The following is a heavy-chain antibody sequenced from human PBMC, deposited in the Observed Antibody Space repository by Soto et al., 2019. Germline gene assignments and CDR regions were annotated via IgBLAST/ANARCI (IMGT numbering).Heavy chain of an antibody. Sequence: PGGSLRLSCTASGFTFSSAWMSWFRQVPGRGLEWVGRIKSKTDGGTTDYATPVKDRFIISRDDSRNTLFLQMSSLTTGDTAVYYCTKDRSFLRIFDYWGQGALVTVSS. CDR1: GFTFSSAW. D-gene: IGHD5-12*01. CDR3: TKDRSFLRIFDY. J-gene: IGHJ4*02. CDR2: IKSKTDGGTT. V-gene: IGHV3-15*01.